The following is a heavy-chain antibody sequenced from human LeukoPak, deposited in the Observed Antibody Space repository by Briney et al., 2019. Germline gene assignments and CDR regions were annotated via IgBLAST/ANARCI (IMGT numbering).Heavy chain of an antibody. Sequence: GGSLRLSCAASGFTFSSYGMHWVRQAPGKGLEWVAVISYDGSNKYYADSVKGRFTISRDNAKNSLHLQMNSLRAEDTAVYYCARVGVEQWLVLSYSMDVWGKGTTVTVSS. D-gene: IGHD6-19*01. V-gene: IGHV3-30*03. CDR1: GFTFSSYG. CDR3: ARVGVEQWLVLSYSMDV. CDR2: ISYDGSNK. J-gene: IGHJ6*03.